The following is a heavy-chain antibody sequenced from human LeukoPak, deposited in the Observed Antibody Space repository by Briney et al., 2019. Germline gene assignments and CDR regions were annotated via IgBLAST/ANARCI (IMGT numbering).Heavy chain of an antibody. Sequence: GGSLRLSCAASGLIFSSYAMSWVRQAPGKGLEWVSAISGSGFSTYYADSVKGRFTISKDNSKNTLYLQMNSLRVEDTAVYYCAMVSGPFDYWGQGTLVTVSS. CDR2: ISGSGFST. D-gene: IGHD2-21*02. CDR3: AMVSGPFDY. V-gene: IGHV3-23*01. J-gene: IGHJ4*02. CDR1: GLIFSSYA.